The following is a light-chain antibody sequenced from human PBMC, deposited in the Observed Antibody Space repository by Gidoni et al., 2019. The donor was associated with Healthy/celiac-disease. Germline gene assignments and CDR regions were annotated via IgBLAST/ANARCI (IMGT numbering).Light chain of an antibody. V-gene: IGKV1-8*01. Sequence: AIRMTQYPSSFSASTGDRVTITCRASQGISSYLAWYQQKPGKAPKLLIYAASTLQSGVPSRFSGSGSGTDFTLTISCLQSEDFATYYCQQYYSYRRFTFGPGTKVDIK. J-gene: IGKJ3*01. CDR2: AAS. CDR3: QQYYSYRRFT. CDR1: QGISSY.